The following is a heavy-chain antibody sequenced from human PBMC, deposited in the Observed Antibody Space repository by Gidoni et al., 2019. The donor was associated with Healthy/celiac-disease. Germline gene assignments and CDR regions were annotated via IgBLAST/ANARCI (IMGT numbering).Heavy chain of an antibody. CDR1: GGSFSGYY. D-gene: IGHD4-17*01. V-gene: IGHV4-34*01. CDR3: ARVIHPSTTVPHDRARGAFDI. CDR2: IKHRGTT. Sequence: QVQLQQWGAGLLKPSENLPLTCAVYGGSFSGYYWSWIRQPPGTGLEWIGEIKHRGTTNYTPSLTSRVTIAVDTAKKQFYLKLSSVTAADTSVYDCARVIHPSTTVPHDRARGAFDIWGKGTMVTVSS. J-gene: IGHJ3*02.